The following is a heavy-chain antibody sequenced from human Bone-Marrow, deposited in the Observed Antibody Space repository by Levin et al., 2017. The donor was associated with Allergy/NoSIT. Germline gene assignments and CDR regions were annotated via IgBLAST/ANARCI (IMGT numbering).Heavy chain of an antibody. CDR1: GGTFSSYA. D-gene: IGHD5-18*01. J-gene: IGHJ4*02. Sequence: ASVKVSCKASGGTFSSYAISWVRQAPGQGLEWMGGIISIFGTTNYAQKFQGRVTITADESTSTAYMELSSLRSEDTAVYYCARDLDPGNSYGWSSKFDYWGQGTLVTVSS. CDR3: ARDLDPGNSYGWSSKFDY. V-gene: IGHV1-69*13. CDR2: IISIFGTT.